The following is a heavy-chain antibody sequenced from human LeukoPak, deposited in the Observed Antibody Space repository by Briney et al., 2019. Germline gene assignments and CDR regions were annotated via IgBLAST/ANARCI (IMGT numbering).Heavy chain of an antibody. CDR3: ARGMYYDILTGPLGFDY. J-gene: IGHJ4*02. D-gene: IGHD3-9*01. V-gene: IGHV3-74*01. CDR1: GFTFSRYW. CDR2: IHNDGSST. Sequence: PGGSLRLSCAASGFTFSRYWMHWVRHAPGTGLVWVSRIHNDGSSTSYADSVKGRFTISRDNAKNTVYLQMNSLRAEDTAVYYCARGMYYDILTGPLGFDYWGQGTLVTVSS.